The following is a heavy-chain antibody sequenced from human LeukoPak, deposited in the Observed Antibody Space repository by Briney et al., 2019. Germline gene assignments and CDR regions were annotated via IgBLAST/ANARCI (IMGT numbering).Heavy chain of an antibody. J-gene: IGHJ4*02. V-gene: IGHV4-4*07. CDR2: IYTSGST. CDR3: ARGEYSSGWPFDY. Sequence: SETLSLTCTVSGGSIRSYYWSWIRQPAGQGLEWMGRIYTSGSTNYNPSLQSRGTMSVDTSKNQFSLKLSSVTAADTAVYYCARGEYSSGWPFDYWGQGTLVTVSS. D-gene: IGHD6-19*01. CDR1: GGSIRSYY.